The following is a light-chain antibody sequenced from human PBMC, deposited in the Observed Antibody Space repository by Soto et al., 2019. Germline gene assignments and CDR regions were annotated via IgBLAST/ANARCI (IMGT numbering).Light chain of an antibody. CDR2: DAS. V-gene: IGKV3-15*01. CDR1: QNVYNN. CDR3: QQCRNSPLT. Sequence: VITKSPATVSVSPGKGATLSCKASQNVYNNLAWYQQRPGQPPRLLIYDASTRATGISARFSGSGYGTEFTLTISSLQSEDFAVYFCQQCRNSPLTFGGGTKVEIK. J-gene: IGKJ4*01.